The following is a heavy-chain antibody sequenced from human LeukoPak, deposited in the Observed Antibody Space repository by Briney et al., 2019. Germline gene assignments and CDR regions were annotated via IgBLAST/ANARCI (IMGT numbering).Heavy chain of an antibody. V-gene: IGHV3-74*01. Sequence: GGSLRLSCADSGFTFSRYWMHWVRQAPGKGLVWVSRINSDGSSTVYADSVKGRFTISRDLYKNTIYVQMNTLRAEDTAMYYCATALSDSSGYYRGAFDIWGQGTMVTVSS. D-gene: IGHD3-22*01. CDR3: ATALSDSSGYYRGAFDI. J-gene: IGHJ3*02. CDR1: GFTFSRYW. CDR2: INSDGSST.